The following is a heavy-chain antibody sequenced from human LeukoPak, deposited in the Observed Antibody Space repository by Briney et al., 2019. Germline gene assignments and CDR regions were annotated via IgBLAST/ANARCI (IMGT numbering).Heavy chain of an antibody. Sequence: SVKVSCKASGGTVSSYVISWVRQAPGQGLEWMGGIIPIFGATNYAQKFQGRVTITADESTSTAYMELSSLRSEDTAVYYCARDIYRGSENLHWCAPCDQGTRVT. CDR2: IIPIFGAT. D-gene: IGHD3-10*01. J-gene: IGHJ5*02. CDR1: GGTVSSYV. CDR3: ARDIYRGSENLHWCAP. V-gene: IGHV1-69*01.